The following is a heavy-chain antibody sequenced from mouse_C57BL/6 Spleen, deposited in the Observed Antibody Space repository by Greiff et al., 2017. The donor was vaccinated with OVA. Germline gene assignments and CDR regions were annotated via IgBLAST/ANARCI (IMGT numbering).Heavy chain of an antibody. Sequence: EVNLVESGGGLVKPGGSLKLSCAASGFTFSSYAMSWVRQTPEKRLEWVATISDGGSYTYYPDNVKGRFTISRDNAKNNLYLQMSHLKSEDTAMYYCANSVYYDYPWFAYWGQGTLVTVSA. CDR2: ISDGGSYT. J-gene: IGHJ3*01. CDR1: GFTFSSYA. V-gene: IGHV5-4*03. D-gene: IGHD2-4*01. CDR3: ANSVYYDYPWFAY.